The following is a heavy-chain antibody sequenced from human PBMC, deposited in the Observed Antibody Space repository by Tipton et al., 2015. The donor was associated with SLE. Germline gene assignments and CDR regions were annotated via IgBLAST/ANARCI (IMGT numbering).Heavy chain of an antibody. CDR2: IYTSGST. J-gene: IGHJ3*02. D-gene: IGHD3-9*01. V-gene: IGHV4-61*02. CDR3: VSSGYPLGTFES. Sequence: LRLSCTVPGGSISSGSYYWSWIRQPAGKGLEWIGRIYTSGSTNYNPSLKSRVTMSVDTSKNHFSLKLSSVTAADTAVYYCVSSGYPLGTFESWGQGTMVTVSS. CDR1: GGSISSGSYY.